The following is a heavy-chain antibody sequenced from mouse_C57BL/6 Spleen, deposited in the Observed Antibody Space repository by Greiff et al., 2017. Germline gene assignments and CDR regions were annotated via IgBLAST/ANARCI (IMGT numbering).Heavy chain of an antibody. CDR1: GYTFTSYW. CDR3: ASEGIYYDHGGFAY. CDR2: IHPNSGST. D-gene: IGHD2-4*01. J-gene: IGHJ3*01. Sequence: VQLQESGAELVKPGASVKLSCKASGYTFTSYWMHWVKQRPGQGLEWIGMIHPNSGSTNYNEKFKSKATLTVDKSSSTAYMQLSSLTSEDSAVYYCASEGIYYDHGGFAYWGQGTLVTVSA. V-gene: IGHV1-64*01.